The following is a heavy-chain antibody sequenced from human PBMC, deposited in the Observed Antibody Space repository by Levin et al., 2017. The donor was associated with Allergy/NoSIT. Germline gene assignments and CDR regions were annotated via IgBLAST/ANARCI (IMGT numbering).Heavy chain of an antibody. V-gene: IGHV3-23*01. D-gene: IGHD3-22*01. CDR1: GFTFSSYA. CDR2: ISGSGGST. J-gene: IGHJ4*02. CDR3: AKGYYDDSSLQPVYFDY. Sequence: GGSLRLSCAASGFTFSSYAMSWVRQAPGKGLEWVSAISGSGGSTYYADSVKGRFTISRDNSKNTLYLQMNSLRAEDTAVYYCAKGYYDDSSLQPVYFDYWGQGTLVTVSS.